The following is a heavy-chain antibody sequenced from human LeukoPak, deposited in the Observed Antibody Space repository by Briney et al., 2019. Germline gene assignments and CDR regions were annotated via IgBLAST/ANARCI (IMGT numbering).Heavy chain of an antibody. CDR2: ISSNGGST. CDR1: GFTFSSYA. CDR3: VTVGMTSIWSYLRFDP. V-gene: IGHV3-64D*08. J-gene: IGHJ5*02. D-gene: IGHD1-26*01. Sequence: PGGSLRLSCSASGFTFSSYAMHWVRQAPGKGLEYVSAISSNGGSTYYADSVKGRFTIPRDNSKNTLYLQMSSLRAEDTAVYYCVTVGMTSIWSYLRFDPRGQGTLVSVSS.